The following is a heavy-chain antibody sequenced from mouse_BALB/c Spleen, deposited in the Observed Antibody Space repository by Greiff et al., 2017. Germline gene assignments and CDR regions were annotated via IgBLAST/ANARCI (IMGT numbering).Heavy chain of an antibody. Sequence: QVQLQQPGAELVKPGASVKLSCKASGYTFTSYWMHWVKQRPGQGLEWIGEIDPSDSYTNYNQKFKGKATLTVDKSSSTAYMQLSSLTSEDSAVYYCARRGKEAMDYWGQGTSVTVSS. CDR2: IDPSDSYT. D-gene: IGHD1-3*01. CDR1: GYTFTSYW. V-gene: IGHV1-69*02. J-gene: IGHJ4*01. CDR3: ARRGKEAMDY.